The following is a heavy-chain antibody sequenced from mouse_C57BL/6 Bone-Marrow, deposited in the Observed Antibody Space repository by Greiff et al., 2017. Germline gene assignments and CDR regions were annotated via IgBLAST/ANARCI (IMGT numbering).Heavy chain of an antibody. V-gene: IGHV1-55*01. CDR3: ARKDYDLYYAMDY. D-gene: IGHD2-4*01. CDR2: ICPGSGST. Sequence: QVQLQQPGAELVKPGASVKMSCKASGYTFTSYWITWVKQRPGQGLEWIGDICPGSGSTNYNEKFKSKATLTVDTSSSTAYMQLSSLTSEDSAVYYCARKDYDLYYAMDYWGQGTSVTVSS. J-gene: IGHJ4*01. CDR1: GYTFTSYW.